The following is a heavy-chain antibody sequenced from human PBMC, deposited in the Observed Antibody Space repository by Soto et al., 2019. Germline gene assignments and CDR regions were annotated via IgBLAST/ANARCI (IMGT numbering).Heavy chain of an antibody. Sequence: SVKVSCKASGGTFSSYAISWVRQAPGQGLEWMGGIIPIFGTANYAQKFQGRVTITADESTGTAYMELSSLRSEDTAVYYCARDPFNILTDEKVASSYWGQGTLVTVSS. CDR1: GGTFSSYA. CDR3: ARDPFNILTDEKVASSY. D-gene: IGHD3-9*01. CDR2: IIPIFGTA. V-gene: IGHV1-69*13. J-gene: IGHJ4*02.